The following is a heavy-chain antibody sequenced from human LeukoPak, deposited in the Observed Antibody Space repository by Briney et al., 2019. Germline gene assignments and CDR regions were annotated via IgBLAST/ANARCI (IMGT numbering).Heavy chain of an antibody. Sequence: KPSETLSLTCTVSGGSISSGGYYWSWIRQHPGKGLEWIGYIYYSGSTYYNPSLKSRVTISVDTSKSQFSLKLSSVTAADTAVYYCAREYVDHFDYWGQGTLVTVSS. V-gene: IGHV4-31*03. CDR1: GGSISSGGYY. J-gene: IGHJ4*02. CDR3: AREYVDHFDY. CDR2: IYYSGST. D-gene: IGHD3-16*01.